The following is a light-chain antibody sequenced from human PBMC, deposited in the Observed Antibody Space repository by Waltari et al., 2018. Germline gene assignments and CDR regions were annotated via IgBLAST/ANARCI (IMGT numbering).Light chain of an antibody. CDR1: SGHSSNI. CDR3: QTGGHGTWV. V-gene: IGLV4-69*01. CDR2: VNSDGSH. Sequence: QLVLTQSPSASASLGASVKLTCPLSSGHSSNIIAWLQPQPEKGPRYLMKVNSDGSHSKGDEIPDRFSGSRSGAERYLTIATVQSEDEADYYCQTGGHGTWVFGGGTKLTVL. J-gene: IGLJ3*02.